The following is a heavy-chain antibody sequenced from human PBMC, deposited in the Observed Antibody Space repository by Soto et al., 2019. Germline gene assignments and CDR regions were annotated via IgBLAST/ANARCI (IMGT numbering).Heavy chain of an antibody. CDR2: IYYSGST. CDR3: ARPPRGDSNGVKYYFNY. J-gene: IGHJ4*02. V-gene: IGHV4-59*01. Sequence: PSETLSLTCTVSGGSISSYYWSWIRQPPGKGLEWIGYIYYSGSTNYNPSLKSRVTISVDTSKNQFSLKLSSVTAADTAVYYCARPPRGDSNGVKYYFNYWAQGTLVTVTS. CDR1: GGSISSYY. D-gene: IGHD6-25*01.